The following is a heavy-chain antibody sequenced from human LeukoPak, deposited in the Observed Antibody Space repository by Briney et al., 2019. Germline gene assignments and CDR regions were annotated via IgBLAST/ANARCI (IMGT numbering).Heavy chain of an antibody. V-gene: IGHV3-23*01. J-gene: IGHJ4*02. CDR3: AKAEPGYSSSWSSPYFDY. CDR2: ISGSGGST. Sequence: GGSLRLSCAASGFTFDDYAMHWVRQAPGKGLEWVSAISGSGGSTYYADSVKGRFTISRDNSKNTLYLQMNSLRAEDTAVYYCAKAEPGYSSSWSSPYFDYWGQGTLVTVSS. CDR1: GFTFDDYA. D-gene: IGHD6-13*01.